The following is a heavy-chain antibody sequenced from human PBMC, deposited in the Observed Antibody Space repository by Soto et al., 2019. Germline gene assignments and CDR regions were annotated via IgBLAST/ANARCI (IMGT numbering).Heavy chain of an antibody. V-gene: IGHV6-1*01. J-gene: IGHJ4*02. D-gene: IGHD6-19*01. CDR3: ARGVAGSGFDL. Sequence: SETLSLTWAISGDSVYSNTAAWNWIRSSPSRGLEWLGRTYYRSNWRHDYAVSVKSRITVNPDTSKNRFSLQLNSVTPDDTAVYYCARGVAGSGFDLWGQGTLVTVAS. CDR1: GDSVYSNTAA. CDR2: TYYRSNWRH.